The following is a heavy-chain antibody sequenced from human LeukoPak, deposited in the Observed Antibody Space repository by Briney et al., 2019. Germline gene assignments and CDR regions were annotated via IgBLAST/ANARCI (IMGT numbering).Heavy chain of an antibody. Sequence: PSETLSLTCAVSGGSISSSNWWSWVRQPPGKGLEWIGEIYHSGSTNYNPSLKSRVTISVDTSKNQFSLKLSSVTAADTAVYYCARGLGYCTNGVCLVDAFDIWGQGTMVTVSS. CDR2: IYHSGST. J-gene: IGHJ3*02. CDR3: ARGLGYCTNGVCLVDAFDI. D-gene: IGHD2-8*01. CDR1: GGSISSSNW. V-gene: IGHV4-4*02.